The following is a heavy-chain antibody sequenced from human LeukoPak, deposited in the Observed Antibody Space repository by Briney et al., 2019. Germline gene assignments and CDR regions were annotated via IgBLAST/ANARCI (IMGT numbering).Heavy chain of an antibody. J-gene: IGHJ5*02. CDR2: IYYSGST. CDR3: AREALGSPNWFDP. Sequence: SETLSLTCTVSGGSISSGGYYWSWIRQHPGKGLEWIGYIYYSGSTYYNPSLKSRVTISVDTSKNQFSLKLSSVTAADTAVYYCAREALGSPNWFDPWGQGTLVTVSS. V-gene: IGHV4-31*03. CDR1: GGSISSGGYY.